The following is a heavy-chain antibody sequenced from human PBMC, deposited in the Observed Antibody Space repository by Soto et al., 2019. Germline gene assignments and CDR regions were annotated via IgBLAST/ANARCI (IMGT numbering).Heavy chain of an antibody. CDR3: AKGPGAYGHYYFDY. CDR1: GFTFSSYG. CDR2: ISYDDSKK. J-gene: IGHJ4*02. V-gene: IGHV3-30*18. Sequence: GGSLRLSCAASGFTFSSYGMHWVRQAPDKGLEWVAIISYDDSKKYYADSVKGRFTISRDNSKNTLYLQMNSLRPEDTAVYYCAKGPGAYGHYYFDYWGQGTLVTVSS. D-gene: IGHD3-10*01.